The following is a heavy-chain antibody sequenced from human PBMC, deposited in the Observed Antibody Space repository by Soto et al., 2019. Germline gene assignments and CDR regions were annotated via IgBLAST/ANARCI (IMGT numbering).Heavy chain of an antibody. J-gene: IGHJ6*02. CDR1: GGSISSGGYY. CDR2: IFYSGST. CDR3: ARRDSSSWYDYYYYGMDD. Sequence: PSETLSLTCTVSGGSISSGGYYWSWIRQHPGKGLEWIGYIFYSGSTYYNPSLKSRVTISVDTSKNQFSLKLSSVTAADTAVYYCARRDSSSWYDYYYYGMDDCGQGPPATVPS. V-gene: IGHV4-31*03. D-gene: IGHD6-13*01.